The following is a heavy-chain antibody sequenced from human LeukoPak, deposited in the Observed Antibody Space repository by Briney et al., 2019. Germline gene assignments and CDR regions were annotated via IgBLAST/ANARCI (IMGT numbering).Heavy chain of an antibody. D-gene: IGHD2-8*01. CDR1: GFSVSNND. J-gene: IGHJ6*03. CDR2: IYSGGGT. V-gene: IGHV3-66*01. CDR3: ARDRGGTVMVYTREKDYYYMDV. Sequence: GGSLRLSCAASGFSVSNNDMSWVRQAPGKGLEWVSVIYSGGGTYYADSVKGRFTISRDNSKNTLYLQMNSLRAEDTAVYYCARDRGGTVMVYTREKDYYYMDVWGKGTTVTVSS.